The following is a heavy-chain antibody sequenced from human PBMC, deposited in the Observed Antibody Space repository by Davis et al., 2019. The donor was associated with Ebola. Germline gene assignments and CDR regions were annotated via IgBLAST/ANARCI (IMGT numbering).Heavy chain of an antibody. CDR1: GFTFSNAW. Sequence: GESLKISCAASGFTFSNAWMSWVRQAPGKGLEWVGRIKSKTDGGTTDYAAPVKGRFTISRDDSKNTLYLQMNSLKTEDTAVYYCTTPLTSPASLYYGMDVWGKGTTVTVSS. V-gene: IGHV3-15*01. J-gene: IGHJ6*04. CDR3: TTPLTSPASLYYGMDV. D-gene: IGHD2-2*01. CDR2: IKSKTDGGTT.